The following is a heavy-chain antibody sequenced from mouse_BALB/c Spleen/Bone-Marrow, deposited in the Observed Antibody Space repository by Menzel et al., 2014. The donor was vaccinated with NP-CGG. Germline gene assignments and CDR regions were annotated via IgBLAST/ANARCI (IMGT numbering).Heavy chain of an antibody. CDR1: GFNIKDTY. V-gene: IGHV14-3*02. J-gene: IGHJ3*01. Sequence: DVKLVESGAELVKPGASVKLSCTASGFNIKDTYMHWVKQRPEQGLEWIGRIDPANGNTKYDPKFQGKATITADTSSHTAYLQLSSLTPEDTAVDYCANYYYGSSRFAYWGQGTLVTVSA. D-gene: IGHD1-1*01. CDR3: ANYYYGSSRFAY. CDR2: IDPANGNT.